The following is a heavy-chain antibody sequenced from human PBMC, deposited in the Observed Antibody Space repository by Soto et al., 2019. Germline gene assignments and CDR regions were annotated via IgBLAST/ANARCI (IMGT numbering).Heavy chain of an antibody. CDR1: GGTFSSYT. J-gene: IGHJ6*02. D-gene: IGHD6-13*01. Sequence: SVKVSCKASGGTFSSYTISWVRQAPGQGLEWMGRIIPILGIANYAQKFQGRVTITADKSTSTAYMELSSLRSEDTAVYYCAREEAAAGTPIYYYYYGMDVWGQGTTVTVSS. CDR3: AREEAAAGTPIYYYYYGMDV. V-gene: IGHV1-69*04. CDR2: IIPILGIA.